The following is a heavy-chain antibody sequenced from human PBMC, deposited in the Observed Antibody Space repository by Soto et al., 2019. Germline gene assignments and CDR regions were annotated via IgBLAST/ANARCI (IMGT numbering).Heavy chain of an antibody. D-gene: IGHD2-21*01. CDR2: IYYSGST. V-gene: IGHV4-39*01. Sequence: QLQLQESGPGLVKPSETLSLTCTVSGGSISSSSYYWGWIRQPPGKGLEWIGSIYYSGSTYYNPSLKSLLTIAVDTSTNQFSLKLSSVTAAATAVYYCTPSTNRWKTLHHAGDFFDIWGQGTMVTVSS. J-gene: IGHJ3*02. CDR1: GGSISSSSYY. CDR3: TPSTNRWKTLHHAGDFFDI.